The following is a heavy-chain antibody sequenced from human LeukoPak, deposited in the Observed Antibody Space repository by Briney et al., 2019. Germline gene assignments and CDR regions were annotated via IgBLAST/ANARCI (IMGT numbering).Heavy chain of an antibody. V-gene: IGHV1-69*13. J-gene: IGHJ3*02. Sequence: GASVKVSCKASGGTFSSYAISWVRQVPGQGLEWMGGIIPIFGTANYAQKFQGRVTITADESTSTAYMELSSLRSEDTAVYYCARSSERVGATEAFDIWGQGTMVTVSS. CDR2: IIPIFGTA. CDR1: GGTFSSYA. CDR3: ARSSERVGATEAFDI. D-gene: IGHD1-26*01.